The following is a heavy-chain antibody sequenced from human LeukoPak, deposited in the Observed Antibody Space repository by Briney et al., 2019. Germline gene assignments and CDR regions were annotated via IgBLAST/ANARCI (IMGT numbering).Heavy chain of an antibody. CDR2: IKQDGSQL. J-gene: IGHJ4*02. CDR1: GFSFSDYW. Sequence: GGSLRLSCVASGFSFSDYWMAWVRQAPGKGLQWVANIKQDGSQLNYLDSVKGRFTVSRDNAKNSLYLQMNGLRVDDMAMYHCAKIPILNDRSGYRPPDDWGQGTLVTVSS. D-gene: IGHD3-22*01. V-gene: IGHV3-7*01. CDR3: AKIPILNDRSGYRPPDD.